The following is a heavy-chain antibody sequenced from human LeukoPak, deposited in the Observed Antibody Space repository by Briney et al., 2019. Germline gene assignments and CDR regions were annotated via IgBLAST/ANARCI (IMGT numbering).Heavy chain of an antibody. CDR3: ARTGIWSSSWYVY. CDR1: SGSFGHDY. D-gene: IGHD6-13*01. V-gene: IGHV4-34*01. Sequence: PSETLSLTCAIYSGSFGHDYWSWIRQPPGKGLEWIGEINDNRRTNYNPSLKSRVSISLDRSKNQFSLKLNSVTAADTAVYYCARTGIWSSSWYVYWGQGTLVTVSS. CDR2: INDNRRT. J-gene: IGHJ4*02.